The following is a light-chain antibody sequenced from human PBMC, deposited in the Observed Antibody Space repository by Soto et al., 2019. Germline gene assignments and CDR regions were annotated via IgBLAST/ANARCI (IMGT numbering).Light chain of an antibody. V-gene: IGKV1-5*03. CDR2: KAS. J-gene: IGKJ1*01. Sequence: DIQMTQSPYTLSASVGDRVTITCRASQSISSWLAWYQQKPGKAPKLLIYKASTLKSGVPSRFSGSGSGTEFTLTISSLQPDDFATYYCQHYNSYSEAFGQGTKVDVK. CDR1: QSISSW. CDR3: QHYNSYSEA.